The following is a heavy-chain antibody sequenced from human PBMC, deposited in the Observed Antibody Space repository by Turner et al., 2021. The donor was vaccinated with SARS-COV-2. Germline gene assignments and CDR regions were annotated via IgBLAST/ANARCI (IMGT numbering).Heavy chain of an antibody. V-gene: IGHV1-24*01. D-gene: IGHD6-13*01. CDR3: ATAPPIAAAGRWFDH. CDR2: FDPEDGET. J-gene: IGHJ5*02. CDR1: GYTLTELY. Sequence: QVQLVQSGAEVKKPGASVKVSCQVSGYTLTELYMHWVRQAPGKGLEWMGGFDPEDGETIYAQKIQGRVTMTEDTSTDTAYMELSSLRSEDTAVYYCATAPPIAAAGRWFDHWGQGTLVTVSS.